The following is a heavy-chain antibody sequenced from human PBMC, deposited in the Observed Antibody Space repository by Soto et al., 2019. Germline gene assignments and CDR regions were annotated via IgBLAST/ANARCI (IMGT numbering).Heavy chain of an antibody. CDR2: ISSIGST. D-gene: IGHD3-9*01. CDR1: NGYIRIGADV. Sequence: SETLSLTCRVSNGYIRIGADVWRWILQSPGKGLEWIGYISSIGSTYYNPSLKSRVSVSRDTSKNQFSLKLSSVTTTDTAVYYCARGLVIRPYYYHGMDVWGQGTTVTVSS. V-gene: IGHV4-30-4*01. CDR3: ARGLVIRPYYYHGMDV. J-gene: IGHJ6*02.